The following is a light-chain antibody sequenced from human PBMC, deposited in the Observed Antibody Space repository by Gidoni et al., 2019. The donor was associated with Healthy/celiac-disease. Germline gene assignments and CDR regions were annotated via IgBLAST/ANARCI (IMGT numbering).Light chain of an antibody. CDR3: QQYKNWPRT. CDR2: GAS. J-gene: IGKJ1*01. CDR1: QSVRSD. V-gene: IGKV3-15*01. Sequence: EIVMTQSPVTLSVSPGERATLSCRASQSVRSDLAWYQQTPGQAPRLLIYGASPRATGLQARFSGSGSGTEFTLTIRSLQSEDFAVYYCQQYKNWPRTFXXXTKVEIK.